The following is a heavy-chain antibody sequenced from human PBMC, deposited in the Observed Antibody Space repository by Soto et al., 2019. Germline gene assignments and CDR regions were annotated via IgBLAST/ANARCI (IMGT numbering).Heavy chain of an antibody. CDR2: IYYSGST. Sequence: QVQLQESGPGLVKPSQTLSLTCTVSGGSISSGGYYWSWIRHHPGKGLEWIGYIYYSGSTYYNPSLKSRVTISVYTSKNQCSLKLSSVTAADTAVYYCAREWRDYYFDYWGQGTLVTVSS. CDR1: GGSISSGGYY. CDR3: AREWRDYYFDY. V-gene: IGHV4-31*03. J-gene: IGHJ4*02.